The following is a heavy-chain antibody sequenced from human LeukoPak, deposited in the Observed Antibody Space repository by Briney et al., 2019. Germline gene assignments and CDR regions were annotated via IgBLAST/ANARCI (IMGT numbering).Heavy chain of an antibody. J-gene: IGHJ4*02. Sequence: ASVKVSCRASGYTFTTYLMHWVRQAPGQGLEWMGVINPSGGSSSYAQKFQGRVTMTRDTSTSTVYMELSSLRPEDTAVYYCARDHSSGWFWGQGTLVTVSS. V-gene: IGHV1-46*01. CDR3: ARDHSSGWF. CDR1: GYTFTTYL. D-gene: IGHD6-19*01. CDR2: INPSGGSS.